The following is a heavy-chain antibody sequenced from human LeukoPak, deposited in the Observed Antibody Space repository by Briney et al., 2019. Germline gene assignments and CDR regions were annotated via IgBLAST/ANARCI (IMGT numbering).Heavy chain of an antibody. V-gene: IGHV3-33*06. D-gene: IGHD2-15*01. CDR2: IWYDGSNK. Sequence: GGSLRLSCAASGFTFSSYGMHWVRQAPGEGLEWVAVIWYDGSNKYYADSVKGRFTISRDNSKNTLYLQMNSLRAEDTAVYYCAKDLSGGSQYYFDYWGQGTLVTVSS. CDR1: GFTFSSYG. CDR3: AKDLSGGSQYYFDY. J-gene: IGHJ4*02.